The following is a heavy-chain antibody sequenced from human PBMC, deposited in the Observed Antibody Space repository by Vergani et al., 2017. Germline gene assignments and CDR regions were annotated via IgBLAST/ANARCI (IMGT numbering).Heavy chain of an antibody. V-gene: IGHV3-48*01. CDR2: VSTGTKSQ. D-gene: IGHD2-2*02. CDR1: GFDFSSYI. J-gene: IGHJ6*03. CDR3: ARDAAYCSSTSCYTFYYMDV. Sequence: QLVESGGGWVQPGGSLRLSCVVSGFDFSSYIMNWVRQAPGKGLEWVSFVSTGTKSQSYAESVKGRFTISRDSAKNSLYLQMDSLRAEDTAVYYCARDAAYCSSTSCYTFYYMDVWGKGTTVTVSS.